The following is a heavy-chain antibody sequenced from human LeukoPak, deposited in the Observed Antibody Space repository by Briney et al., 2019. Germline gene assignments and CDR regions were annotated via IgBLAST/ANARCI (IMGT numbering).Heavy chain of an antibody. J-gene: IGHJ4*02. V-gene: IGHV3-48*03. Sequence: GGSLRLSCAASGFTFSSYEMNWVRQAPGKGLEWVSYISSSGSTIYYADSVKGRFTISRDNAKNSLYLQMNRLRAEDTAVYYCGRWLYSSGWAIDYWGQGTLVTVSS. CDR2: ISSSGSTI. CDR1: GFTFSSYE. D-gene: IGHD6-19*01. CDR3: GRWLYSSGWAIDY.